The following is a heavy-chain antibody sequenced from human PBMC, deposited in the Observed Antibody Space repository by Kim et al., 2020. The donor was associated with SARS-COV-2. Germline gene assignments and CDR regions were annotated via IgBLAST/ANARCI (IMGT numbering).Heavy chain of an antibody. D-gene: IGHD3-16*01. CDR3: ARRGKYYFDY. J-gene: IGHJ4*02. CDR2: T. V-gene: IGHV4-59*08. Sequence: TTHNPSLKSRVTISVDTSKNQFSLKLGSVTAADTAGDYCARRGKYYFDYWGQGTLVTVSS.